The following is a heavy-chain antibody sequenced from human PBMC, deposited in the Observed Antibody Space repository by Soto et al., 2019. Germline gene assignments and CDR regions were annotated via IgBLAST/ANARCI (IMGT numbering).Heavy chain of an antibody. CDR1: GYSFDAYI. CDR3: ATWYGNHYFGLDV. D-gene: IGHD6-13*01. V-gene: IGHV3-48*01. CDR2: INPRGLTK. J-gene: IGHJ6*02. Sequence: VQLVESGGALVQPGGSLRLSCAASGYSFDAYIMNWVRQAPGKGLAWFSSINPRGLTKFYADSVRGRFTISRDDASSSLFLQMNNLSAEDTSVYYCATWYGNHYFGLDVWGQGTTVTVSS.